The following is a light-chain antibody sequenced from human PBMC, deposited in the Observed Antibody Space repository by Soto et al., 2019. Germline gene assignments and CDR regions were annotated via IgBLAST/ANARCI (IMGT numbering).Light chain of an antibody. CDR1: SSDIGSNF. CDR2: RNN. CDR3: AAWDDSLSGYV. Sequence: QAVLTQPLSAPGTPLQRVPISGSGSSSDIGSNFGDWYQQLPGTDTKLLMYRNNQRPSAVPDRFSGSKSGTSASLAISGLRSEDEADYYCAAWDDSLSGYVFGTGTKVTVL. J-gene: IGLJ1*01. V-gene: IGLV1-47*01.